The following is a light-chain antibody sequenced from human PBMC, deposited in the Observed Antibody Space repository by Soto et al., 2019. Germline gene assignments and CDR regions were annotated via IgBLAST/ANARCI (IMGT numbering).Light chain of an antibody. Sequence: QSALTQPASVSGSPGQSITISCTGTTSDVGGFNYVSWYQQHPGKAPKLMIYEVNNRPSGLSNRFSGSKSGNTASLTISGLQAEDEADYYCATWDDSLSGVVFGGGTKLTVL. J-gene: IGLJ2*01. V-gene: IGLV2-14*01. CDR3: ATWDDSLSGVV. CDR2: EVN. CDR1: TSDVGGFNY.